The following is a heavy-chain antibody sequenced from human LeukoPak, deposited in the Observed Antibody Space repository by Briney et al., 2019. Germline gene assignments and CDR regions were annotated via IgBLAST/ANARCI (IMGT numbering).Heavy chain of an antibody. J-gene: IGHJ6*04. Sequence: GGSLRLSCAASGFTFSSYSMNWVRQAPGKGLEWVSYISSSGSTIYYADSVKGRFTISRDNAKNSLYLQMNSLRAGDTAVYYCAELGITMIGGVWGKGTTVTISS. CDR2: ISSSGSTI. V-gene: IGHV3-48*04. D-gene: IGHD3-10*02. CDR1: GFTFSSYS. CDR3: AELGITMIGGV.